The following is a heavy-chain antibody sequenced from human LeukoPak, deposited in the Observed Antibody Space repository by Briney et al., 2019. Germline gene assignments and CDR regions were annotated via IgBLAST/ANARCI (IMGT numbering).Heavy chain of an antibody. CDR2: ISGSGGNT. CDR3: ARVVGNPYYFDY. J-gene: IGHJ4*02. D-gene: IGHD1-26*01. V-gene: IGHV3-23*01. CDR1: GFTFTSYA. Sequence: PGGSLRLSCAASGFTFTSYAMSWVRQAPGKGLEWVSTISGSGGNTYYADSVKGRFTISRDNSKNTLYLQMNSLRAEDTAVYYCARVVGNPYYFDYWGQGTLVTVSS.